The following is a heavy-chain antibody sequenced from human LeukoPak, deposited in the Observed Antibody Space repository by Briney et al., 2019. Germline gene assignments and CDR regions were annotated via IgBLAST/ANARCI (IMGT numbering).Heavy chain of an antibody. J-gene: IGHJ4*02. CDR2: IYYSGST. Sequence: SETLSLTCTVSGGSISSSSYYWGWIRQPPGKGLEWIGSIYYSGSTYYNPSLKGRVTISVDTSKNQFSLKLSSVTAADTAVYYCARHDSSGYYYLYYFDYWGQGTLVTVSS. D-gene: IGHD3-22*01. CDR1: GGSISSSSYY. V-gene: IGHV4-39*01. CDR3: ARHDSSGYYYLYYFDY.